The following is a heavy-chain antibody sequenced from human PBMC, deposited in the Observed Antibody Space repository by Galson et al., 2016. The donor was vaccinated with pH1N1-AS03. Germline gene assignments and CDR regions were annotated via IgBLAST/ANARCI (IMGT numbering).Heavy chain of an antibody. CDR1: GGTFNSYA. D-gene: IGHD1-26*01. V-gene: IGHV1-69*13. CDR2: IIPIFGTV. J-gene: IGHJ3*02. CDR3: AREGQGGRYRTDALDI. Sequence: SVKVSCKASGGTFNSYAISWVRQAPGQGLEWMGGIIPIFGTVNFAQRFQGRLTITADESTSTAYMDLSSLRSDDTAVYYCAREGQGGRYRTDALDIWGQGTMVTVSS.